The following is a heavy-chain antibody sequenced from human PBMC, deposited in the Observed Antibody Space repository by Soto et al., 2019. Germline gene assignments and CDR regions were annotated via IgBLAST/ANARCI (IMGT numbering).Heavy chain of an antibody. V-gene: IGHV1-69*01. CDR2: IIPIFGTA. J-gene: IGHJ6*02. D-gene: IGHD2-15*01. CDR3: ARDKARRMRDYYYGMDV. Sequence: QVQLVQSGAEVKKPGSSVQVSCKASGGTFSSYAISWVRQAPGQGLEWMGGIIPIFGTANYAQKFQGRVTITADESTSTAYMELSSLRSEDTAVYYCARDKARRMRDYYYGMDVWGQGTTVTVSS. CDR1: GGTFSSYA.